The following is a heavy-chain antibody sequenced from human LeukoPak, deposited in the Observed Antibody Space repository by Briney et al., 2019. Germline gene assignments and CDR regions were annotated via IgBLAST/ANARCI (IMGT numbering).Heavy chain of an antibody. Sequence: SETLSLTCTVSGGSISSSSYYWGWIRQPLGKGLEWIGSIYYSGSTYYNPSLKSRVTISVDTSKNQFSLKLSSVTAADTAVYYCASLPRAGSYLGGFDYWGQGSLVTVSS. CDR3: ASLPRAGSYLGGFDY. D-gene: IGHD1-26*01. CDR2: IYYSGST. CDR1: GGSISSSSYY. V-gene: IGHV4-39*01. J-gene: IGHJ4*02.